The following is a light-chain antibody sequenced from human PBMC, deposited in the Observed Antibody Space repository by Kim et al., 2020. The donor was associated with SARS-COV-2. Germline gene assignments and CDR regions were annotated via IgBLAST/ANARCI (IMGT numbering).Light chain of an antibody. Sequence: SPGEIAPPCCRATQSVSSTYLAWYQHRPGQAPRLLIYGASTRATGIPERFGGGGSGTGFTLTISRLEPEDFAVYYCHQYDISPQTFGQGTQVDIK. CDR1: QSVSSTY. CDR2: GAS. V-gene: IGKV3-20*01. J-gene: IGKJ1*01. CDR3: HQYDISPQT.